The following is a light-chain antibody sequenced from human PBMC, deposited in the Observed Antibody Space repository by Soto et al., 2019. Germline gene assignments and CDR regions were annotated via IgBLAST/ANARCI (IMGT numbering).Light chain of an antibody. J-gene: IGLJ2*01. CDR2: SNN. V-gene: IGLV1-40*01. Sequence: QSVLTQPPSVSGAPGQRVTISCTGSSSNIGAGYDVHWYQQLPGTAPKLLIFSNNNRPSGVPDRFSGSKSGTSASLAITGLQAEDEADYYCQSYPSSLSGYLAFGGGTQLTVL. CDR3: QSYPSSLSGYLA. CDR1: SSNIGAGYD.